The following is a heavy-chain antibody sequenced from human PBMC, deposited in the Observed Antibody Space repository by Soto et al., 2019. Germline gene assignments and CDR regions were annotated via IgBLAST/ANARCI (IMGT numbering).Heavy chain of an antibody. CDR3: AKDLTLGIVGAWGHYFEY. V-gene: IGHV3-30-3*01. Sequence: QVQLVESGGGVLQPGRSLRLSCAAPGFTFSSFAMHWVRQAPGKGLEWVAFISYDGSNTYYADSVKGRVTISRDNSKKTVYLEINSLRAEDTAVYHCAKDLTLGIVGAWGHYFEYWGQGTLVTVSS. CDR1: GFTFSSFA. J-gene: IGHJ4*02. D-gene: IGHD1-26*01. CDR2: ISYDGSNT.